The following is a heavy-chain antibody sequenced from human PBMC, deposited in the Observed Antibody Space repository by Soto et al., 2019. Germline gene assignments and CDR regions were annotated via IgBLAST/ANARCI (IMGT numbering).Heavy chain of an antibody. D-gene: IGHD3-9*01. CDR3: ARGAYYDVLTGSYSYGMDV. CDR1: GFTFSSYG. J-gene: IGHJ6*02. Sequence: QVQLVESGGGVAQPGRSLRLSCAASGFTFSSYGMHWVRQAPGKGLEWVAAILYDGSNKYYADSVKGRFTISRDNSKNTLYLQMNSLRAEDTAVYYCARGAYYDVLTGSYSYGMDVWGQGTTVTVSS. V-gene: IGHV3-30*03. CDR2: ILYDGSNK.